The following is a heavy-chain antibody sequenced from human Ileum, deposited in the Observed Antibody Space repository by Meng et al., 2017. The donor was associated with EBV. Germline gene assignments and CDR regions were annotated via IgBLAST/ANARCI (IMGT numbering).Heavy chain of an antibody. V-gene: IGHV3-23*01. Sequence: EVQLLESGGGLVQPGGSLRLSWLASGFMFDNYAMSWVRQAPGGGLEWVSYISGGGSKTFYADSVKGRFTISRDNRKNTLSLQMNSLGGDDTAVYYCAKCAHNYGNDAFDVWGQGTMVTVSS. CDR2: ISGGGSKT. CDR1: GFMFDNYA. J-gene: IGHJ3*01. CDR3: AKCAHNYGNDAFDV. D-gene: IGHD5-24*01.